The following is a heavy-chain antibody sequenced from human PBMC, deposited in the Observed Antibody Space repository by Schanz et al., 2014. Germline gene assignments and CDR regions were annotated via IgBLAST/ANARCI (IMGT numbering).Heavy chain of an antibody. CDR1: GFTFSSYG. V-gene: IGHV3-30*02. Sequence: QVQLVESGGGVVQPGGSLRLSCAASGFTFSSYGMHWVRQAPGKGLEWVAFIRYDGSNKYYADSVKGRFTISRDNSKNTLYLQMNSLRAEDTAVYYCARYGFRKFGVVYGLAVWGQGTTVTVS. D-gene: IGHD3-3*01. CDR2: IRYDGSNK. J-gene: IGHJ6*02. CDR3: ARYGFRKFGVVYGLAV.